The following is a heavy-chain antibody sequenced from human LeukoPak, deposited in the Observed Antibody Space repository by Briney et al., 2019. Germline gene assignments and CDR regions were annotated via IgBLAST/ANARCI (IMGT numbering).Heavy chain of an antibody. Sequence: GGSLRLSCAASGFTSSSYSMNWVRQAPGKGLEWVSYISSSSSTIYYADSVKGRFTISRDNAKNSLYLQMNSLRAEDTAVYYCARDWDNLRFLEWFQGRTYYYYGMDVWGQGTTVTVSS. D-gene: IGHD3-3*01. CDR2: ISSSSSTI. J-gene: IGHJ6*02. CDR1: GFTSSSYS. V-gene: IGHV3-48*01. CDR3: ARDWDNLRFLEWFQGRTYYYYGMDV.